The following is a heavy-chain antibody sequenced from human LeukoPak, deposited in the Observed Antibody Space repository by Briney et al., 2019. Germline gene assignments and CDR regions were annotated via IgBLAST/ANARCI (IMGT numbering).Heavy chain of an antibody. Sequence: SETLSLTCTVSGDSISTSSYYWGRIPQPPGLELDWIGTLNYGGNTYYNPSLKTRVTISVDTSKNHFSLRLHSVTAADTAVYYCARHAYYYESSGYFYPFHYWGQGTLLTVSS. D-gene: IGHD3-22*01. J-gene: IGHJ4*02. CDR3: ARHAYYYESSGYFYPFHY. CDR2: LNYGGNT. CDR1: GDSISTSSYY. V-gene: IGHV4-39*01.